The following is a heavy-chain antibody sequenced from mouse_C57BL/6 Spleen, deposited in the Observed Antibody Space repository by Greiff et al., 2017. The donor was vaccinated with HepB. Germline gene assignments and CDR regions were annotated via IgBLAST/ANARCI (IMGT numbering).Heavy chain of an antibody. CDR3: ARAILTTVVAPYFDY. Sequence: VQLQQPGAELVRPGSSVKLSCKASGYTFTSYWMHWVKQRPIQGLEWIGNIDPSDSETHYNQKFKDKATLTVDKSSSTASMQLSSLTSEDSAVYYCARAILTTVVAPYFDYWGQGTTLTVSS. D-gene: IGHD1-1*01. CDR1: GYTFTSYW. J-gene: IGHJ2*01. CDR2: IDPSDSET. V-gene: IGHV1-52*01.